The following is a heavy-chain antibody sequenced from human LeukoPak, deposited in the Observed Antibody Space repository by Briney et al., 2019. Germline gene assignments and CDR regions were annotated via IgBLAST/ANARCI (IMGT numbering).Heavy chain of an antibody. V-gene: IGHV1-8*03. D-gene: IGHD2-2*01. CDR2: MNPNSGNT. CDR1: GYTFISYD. Sequence: ASVKVSCKASGYTFISYDINWVRQAAGQGLEWMGWMNPNSGNTGYAQKFQGRVTTTTNTSISTAYMELSSLRSEDTAVYYCAXGPGCTSTSCPYYFDYWGQGTLVTVSS. CDR3: AXGPGCTSTSCPYYFDY. J-gene: IGHJ4*02.